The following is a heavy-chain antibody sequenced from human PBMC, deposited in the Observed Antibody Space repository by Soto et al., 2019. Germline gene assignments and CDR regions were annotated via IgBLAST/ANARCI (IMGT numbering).Heavy chain of an antibody. CDR3: ASGDMYYYGSGSYYFHDY. D-gene: IGHD3-10*01. CDR1: GYTFTSYA. J-gene: IGHJ4*02. V-gene: IGHV1-3*01. CDR2: INAVNGNA. Sequence: ASVKVSCKASGYTFTSYAMHWVRQAPGQRLEWMGWINAVNGNAKYSQKFQGRVTITTDTSTSTAYMELSSLRSEDTAVYYCASGDMYYYGSGSYYFHDYWGQGTLVTVSS.